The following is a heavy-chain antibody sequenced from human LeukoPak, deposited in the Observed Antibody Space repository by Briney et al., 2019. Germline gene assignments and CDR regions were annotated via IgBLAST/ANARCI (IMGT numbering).Heavy chain of an antibody. CDR1: GYSISSGYY. CDR3: ARETTLPTPTNDY. V-gene: IGHV4-38-2*02. J-gene: IGHJ4*02. Sequence: PSETLSLTCAVSGYSISSGYYWGWIRPSPGKGLEWIGSMYHTGNTNHNPSLKIRVTLSIDTSKNHFSLKLSSVTAADTAVYYCARETTLPTPTNDYWGQGTLVTVSS. D-gene: IGHD4-23*01. CDR2: MYHTGNT.